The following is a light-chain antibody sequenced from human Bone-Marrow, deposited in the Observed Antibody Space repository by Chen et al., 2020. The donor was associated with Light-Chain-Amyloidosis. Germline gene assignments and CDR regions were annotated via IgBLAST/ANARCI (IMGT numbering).Light chain of an antibody. V-gene: IGLV2-8*01. CDR1: NRDVGRYDY. CDR2: EVI. Sequence: QSALTQPPSAAGSPGPSVPIPCPGTNRDVGRYDYGSWYQQHPGKAPKFLIYEVIKRSSGVPDRFSGSKSGNTASLTVSGLQAEDEADYYCCSYAGDSWVFGGGTKLTVL. CDR3: CSYAGDSWV. J-gene: IGLJ3*02.